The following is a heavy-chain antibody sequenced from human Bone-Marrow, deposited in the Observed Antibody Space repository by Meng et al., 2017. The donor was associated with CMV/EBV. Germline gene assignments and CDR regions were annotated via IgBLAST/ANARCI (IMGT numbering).Heavy chain of an antibody. D-gene: IGHD3-16*01. CDR1: GYTFTSYG. CDR3: ARLRGGALFDY. Sequence: ASVKVSCKASGYTFTSYGISWVRQAPGQGLEWMGWISAYNGNTNYAQKFQGRVTMTRDTSISTAYMELSRLRSDDTAVYYCARLRGGALFDYWGQGTRVTVYS. J-gene: IGHJ4*02. CDR2: ISAYNGNT. V-gene: IGHV1-18*01.